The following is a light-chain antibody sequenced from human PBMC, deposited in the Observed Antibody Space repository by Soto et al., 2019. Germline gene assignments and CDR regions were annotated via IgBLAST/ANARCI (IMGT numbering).Light chain of an antibody. CDR3: QQYGSSPLYT. CDR1: QSVSSSY. V-gene: IGKV3-20*01. J-gene: IGKJ2*01. CDR2: GAS. Sequence: IGLTQSPGTLSLSPGQRATLSCRARQSVSSSYLAWCQQKPGQAPRLLIYGASSRATGIPDRFSGSGSGTDFTLTISRLEPEDFAVYYCQQYGSSPLYTFGQGTKLEIK.